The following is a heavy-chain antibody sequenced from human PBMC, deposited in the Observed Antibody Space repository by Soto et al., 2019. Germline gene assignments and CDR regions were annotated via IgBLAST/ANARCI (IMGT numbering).Heavy chain of an antibody. Sequence: SEALSLTCTVSGGSISRYYWSWIRKPPGKGLEWIGYIYYSGSTNYNPSLKSRVTISVDTSKNQFSLKLSSVTAADTAVYYCARAGVDILTGYDWFDPWGQGTLVTVS. CDR1: GGSISRYY. J-gene: IGHJ5*02. CDR3: ARAGVDILTGYDWFDP. CDR2: IYYSGST. D-gene: IGHD3-9*01. V-gene: IGHV4-59*01.